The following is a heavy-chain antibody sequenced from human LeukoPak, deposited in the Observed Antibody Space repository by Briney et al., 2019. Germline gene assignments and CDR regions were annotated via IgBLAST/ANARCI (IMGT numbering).Heavy chain of an antibody. CDR1: GYTFTGYY. D-gene: IGHD6-6*01. CDR3: ARAVSSSSQYFDY. CDR2: INPNSGGT. J-gene: IGHJ4*02. Sequence: ASVKVSCKASGYTFTGYYMHWVRQAPGQGLEWMGWINPNSGGTNYAQKFQGRVTMTRDTSISTAYMELSRLRFDDTAVYYCARAVSSSSQYFDYWGQGTLVTVSS. V-gene: IGHV1-2*02.